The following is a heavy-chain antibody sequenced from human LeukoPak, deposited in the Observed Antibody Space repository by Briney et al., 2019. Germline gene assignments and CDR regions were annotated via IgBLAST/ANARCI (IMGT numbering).Heavy chain of an antibody. V-gene: IGHV3-48*01. CDR2: ISSSSSIM. D-gene: IGHD1-1*01. J-gene: IGHJ4*02. CDR1: GFIFSNYN. Sequence: GGSLRLSCAASGFIFSNYNLNWVRQAPGKGLEWVSCISSSSSIMYYADSVKGRFIISRDNAKNSLYLQMNSLRAEDTAVYYCARDPERYHFDYWGQGTLVTVSS. CDR3: ARDPERYHFDY.